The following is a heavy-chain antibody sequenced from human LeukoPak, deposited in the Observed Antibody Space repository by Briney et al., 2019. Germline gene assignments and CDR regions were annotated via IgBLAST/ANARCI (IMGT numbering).Heavy chain of an antibody. CDR1: GFTFSSYS. V-gene: IGHV3-21*01. CDR3: ARPSGYYYYYMDV. D-gene: IGHD3-10*01. J-gene: IGHJ6*03. Sequence: GGSLRLSCAASGFTFSSYSMNGVRQAPGKGLEWVSSISSSSSYIYYADSVKGRFTISRDNAKNSLYLQMNSLRAEDTAVYYCARPSGYYYYYMDVWGKGTTVTVSS. CDR2: ISSSSSYI.